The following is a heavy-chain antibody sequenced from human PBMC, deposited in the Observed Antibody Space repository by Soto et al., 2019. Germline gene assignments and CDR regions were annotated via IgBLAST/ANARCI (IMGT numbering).Heavy chain of an antibody. CDR1: GFTFSSYA. CDR3: ARDRLRSNWNDFPYSYYGMDV. Sequence: QVQLVESGGGVVQPGRSLRLSCAASGFTFSSYAMHWVRQAPGKGLEWVAVISYDGSNKYYADSVKGRFTISRDNSKNRLYLQMNSLRAEDPAVYYCARDRLRSNWNDFPYSYYGMDVWRQGQTVNASS. J-gene: IGHJ6*01. V-gene: IGHV3-30-3*01. D-gene: IGHD1-1*01. CDR2: ISYDGSNK.